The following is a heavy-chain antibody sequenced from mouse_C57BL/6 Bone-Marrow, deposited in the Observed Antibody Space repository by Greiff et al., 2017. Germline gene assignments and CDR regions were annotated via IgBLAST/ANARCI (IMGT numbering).Heavy chain of an antibody. CDR1: GYTFTSYG. D-gene: IGHD2-4*01. V-gene: IGHV1-81*01. J-gene: IGHJ3*01. Sequence: QVQLQQSGAELARPGASVKLSCTASGYTFTSYGISWVKQRTGQGLEWIGEIYPRSGNTYYNEKFKGKATLTADKSSSTAYMGLRSLTSEDSAVYFCAREGLRRIAYWGQGTLVTVSA. CDR3: AREGLRRIAY. CDR2: IYPRSGNT.